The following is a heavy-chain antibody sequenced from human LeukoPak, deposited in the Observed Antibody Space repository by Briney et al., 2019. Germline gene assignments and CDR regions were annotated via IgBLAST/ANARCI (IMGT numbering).Heavy chain of an antibody. D-gene: IGHD1-20*01. Sequence: GSLRLSCAASGFTFSSYGMHWVRQAPGKGLEWVAVIWYDGSNKYYADSVKGRFTISRDNSKNTLYLQMNSLRAEDTDVYYCATLTGTADYWGQGTLVTVSS. J-gene: IGHJ4*02. CDR1: GFTFSSYG. CDR2: IWYDGSNK. V-gene: IGHV3-33*01. CDR3: ATLTGTADY.